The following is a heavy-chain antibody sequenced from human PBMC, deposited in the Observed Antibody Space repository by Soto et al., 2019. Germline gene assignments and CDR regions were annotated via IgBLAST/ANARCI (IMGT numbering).Heavy chain of an antibody. D-gene: IGHD3-10*01. CDR3: ARVWYYYGSGSYLFDP. V-gene: IGHV1-18*01. Sequence: QIQLVQSGAEVKKPGASVKVSCKASGYTFTSHSISWVRQAPGKGLEWVGWISAYNGYTSSAQNFQGRVTLTTDASTSTAYMELRSLTYDDTAVYYCARVWYYYGSGSYLFDPWGQGTLVTVSS. J-gene: IGHJ5*02. CDR2: ISAYNGYT. CDR1: GYTFTSHS.